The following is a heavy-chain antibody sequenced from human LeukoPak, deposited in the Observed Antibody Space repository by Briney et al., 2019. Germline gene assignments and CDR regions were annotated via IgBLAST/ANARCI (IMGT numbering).Heavy chain of an antibody. J-gene: IGHJ4*02. Sequence: TGGSLRLSCAASGFTFSSYGMHWVRQAPGKGLEWVAFIRYDGSNKYYADSVKGRFTISRDNSKNTLNLQMNSLRAEDTAVYYCARDKSVGASLFDYWGQGTLVTVSS. CDR1: GFTFSSYG. CDR3: ARDKSVGASLFDY. CDR2: IRYDGSNK. D-gene: IGHD1-26*01. V-gene: IGHV3-30*02.